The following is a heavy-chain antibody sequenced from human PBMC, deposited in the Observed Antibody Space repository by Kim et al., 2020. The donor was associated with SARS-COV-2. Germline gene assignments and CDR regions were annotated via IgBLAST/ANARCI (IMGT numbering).Heavy chain of an antibody. V-gene: IGHV3-30*18. CDR1: GFTFSSYG. CDR2: ISYDGSNK. Sequence: GGSLRLSCAASGFTFSSYGMHWVRQAPGKGLEWVAVISYDGSNKYYADSVKGRFTISRDNSKNTLYLQMNSLRAEDTAVYYCAKVPGSSGWYVGYCQHWG. J-gene: IGHJ1*01. D-gene: IGHD6-19*01. CDR3: AKVPGSSGWYVGYCQH.